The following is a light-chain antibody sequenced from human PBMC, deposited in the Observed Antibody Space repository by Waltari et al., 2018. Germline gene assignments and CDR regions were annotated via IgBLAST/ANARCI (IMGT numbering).Light chain of an antibody. Sequence: DIQMTQSPSSLSASVGDRVIITCRASQAISNFLAWYQHKPGKVPNLLIYAASTLQSGVPSRFSGSRSGTDFTLTISSLQPEDVATYYCQKYDSAPRTFGQGTKVEIK. CDR2: AAS. V-gene: IGKV1-27*01. CDR1: QAISNF. J-gene: IGKJ1*01. CDR3: QKYDSAPRT.